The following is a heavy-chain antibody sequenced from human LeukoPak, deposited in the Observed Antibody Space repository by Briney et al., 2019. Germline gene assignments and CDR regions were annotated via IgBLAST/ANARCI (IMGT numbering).Heavy chain of an antibody. CDR1: GFTFSSYA. J-gene: IGHJ4*02. Sequence: GGSLRLSCAASGFTFSSYAMPWVRQAPGKGLEWVAVISYDGSNKYYADSVKGRFTISRDNSKNTLYLQMNSLRAEDTAVYYCARGPHIVVVTAGGLDYWGQETLVTVSS. CDR2: ISYDGSNK. CDR3: ARGPHIVVVTAGGLDY. D-gene: IGHD2-21*02. V-gene: IGHV3-30*04.